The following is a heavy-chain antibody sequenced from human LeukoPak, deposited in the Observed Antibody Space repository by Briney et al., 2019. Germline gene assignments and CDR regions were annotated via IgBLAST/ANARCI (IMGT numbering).Heavy chain of an antibody. D-gene: IGHD3-22*01. J-gene: IGHJ6*02. CDR2: ISWNSGSI. Sequence: GRSLRLSCAASGFTFDDYAMHWVRQAPGKGLEWVSGISWNSGSIGYADSVKGRFTISRDNAKNSLYLQMNSLRAEDTALYYCAKAPYYYDSSGWDYYYGMDVWGQGTTVTVSS. V-gene: IGHV3-9*01. CDR3: AKAPYYYDSSGWDYYYGMDV. CDR1: GFTFDDYA.